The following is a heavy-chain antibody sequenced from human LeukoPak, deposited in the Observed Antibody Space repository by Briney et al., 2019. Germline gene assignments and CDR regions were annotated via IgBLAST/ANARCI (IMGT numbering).Heavy chain of an antibody. CDR3: ARGGRGSTTTYFDY. V-gene: IGHV3-30-3*01. J-gene: IGHJ4*02. D-gene: IGHD2-2*01. Sequence: GGFLRLSCAASEFTFSTYTMHWVRQAPGKGLEWVAVISYDGDTKCYAESVKGRFTISRDNSKNTLHLQMNSLRAEDTALYYCARGGRGSTTTYFDYWGQGALVTVSS. CDR1: EFTFSTYT. CDR2: ISYDGDTK.